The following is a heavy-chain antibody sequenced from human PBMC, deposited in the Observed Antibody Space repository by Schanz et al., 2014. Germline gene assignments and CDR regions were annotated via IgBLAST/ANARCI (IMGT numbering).Heavy chain of an antibody. Sequence: DVQLLESGGGLVQPGGSLRLSCAASGFTFNSYAMTWVRQAPGKGLEWVSVIYSGIGDYYADSVKDRFTVSRDSSKNTVYLQMNRLRAEDTAVYDCARVHHYDPSGWGYFDYWGQGALVTVSS. CDR2: IYSGIGD. D-gene: IGHD3-22*01. CDR1: GFTFNSYA. CDR3: ARVHHYDPSGWGYFDY. V-gene: IGHV3-66*01. J-gene: IGHJ4*02.